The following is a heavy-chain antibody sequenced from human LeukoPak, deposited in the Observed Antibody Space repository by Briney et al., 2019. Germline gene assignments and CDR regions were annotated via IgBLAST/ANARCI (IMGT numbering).Heavy chain of an antibody. J-gene: IGHJ4*02. Sequence: GRSLRLSCAASGFTFDDYAMHWVRQAPGKGLEWVSGISWNSGSIGYADSVKGRFTISRDNAKNSLYLQMNSLRAEDTALYYCAKDLLVAATQLTKYYFDYWGQGTLVTVSS. CDR1: GFTFDDYA. CDR2: ISWNSGSI. V-gene: IGHV3-9*01. D-gene: IGHD2-15*01. CDR3: AKDLLVAATQLTKYYFDY.